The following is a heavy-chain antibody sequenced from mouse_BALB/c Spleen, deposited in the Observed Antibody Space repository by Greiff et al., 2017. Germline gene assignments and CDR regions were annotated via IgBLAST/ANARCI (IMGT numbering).Heavy chain of an antibody. Sequence: EVMLVESGGGLVQPGGSLKLSCAASGFTFSSYTMSWVRQTPEKRLEWVAYISNGGGSTYYPDTVKGRFTISRDNAKNTLYLQMSSLKSEDTAMYYCARQAYGNYVYFDYWGQGTTLTVSS. CDR2: ISNGGGST. CDR1: GFTFSSYT. CDR3: ARQAYGNYVYFDY. D-gene: IGHD2-1*01. J-gene: IGHJ2*01. V-gene: IGHV5-12-2*01.